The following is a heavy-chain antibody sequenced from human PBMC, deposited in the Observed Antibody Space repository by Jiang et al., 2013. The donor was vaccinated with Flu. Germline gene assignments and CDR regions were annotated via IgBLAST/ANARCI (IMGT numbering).Heavy chain of an antibody. CDR1: GSISSSSYY. CDR3: ARIRYYDFWSGQPAGLFDY. CDR2: SIIWEH. D-gene: IGHD3-3*01. Sequence: GSISSSSYYWGWIRQPPGRGWSGLGVSIIWEHLLQPSLKSRVTISVDTSKNQFSLKLSSVTAADTAVYYCARIRYYDFWSGQPAGLFDYWGQGTLVTVSS. V-gene: IGHV4-39*01. J-gene: IGHJ4*02.